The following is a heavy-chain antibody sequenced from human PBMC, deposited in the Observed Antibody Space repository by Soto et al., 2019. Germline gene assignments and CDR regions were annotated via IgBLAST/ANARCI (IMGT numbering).Heavy chain of an antibody. CDR2: INSDGGST. V-gene: IGHV3-74*01. J-gene: IGHJ4*02. D-gene: IGHD2-2*01. CDR1: GFTFSSYC. CDR3: ARSSSTSCFL. Sequence: EVQLVESGGGLVQPGGSLRLSCAASGFTFSSYCMHWVRQVPGKGLVWVARINSDGGSTSYADSVKGRFAISRDNAKSTLYLQMNSLRAEDTSVYYCARSSSTSCFLWGQGTLVAVSS.